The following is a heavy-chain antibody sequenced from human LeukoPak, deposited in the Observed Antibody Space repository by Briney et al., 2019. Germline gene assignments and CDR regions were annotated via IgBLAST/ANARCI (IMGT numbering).Heavy chain of an antibody. V-gene: IGHV3-74*01. D-gene: IGHD1-26*01. CDR1: GFIFSISM. J-gene: IGHJ5*02. CDR3: ARPRIEGATHWFDP. CDR2: INSDGSST. Sequence: PGGSLRLSCAASGFIFSISMMHWVRQAPGKGLVWVSRINSDGSSTSYADSVKGRFTISRDNARNTLYLQMNSLRTEDTAVYYCARPRIEGATHWFDPWGQGTLVTVSS.